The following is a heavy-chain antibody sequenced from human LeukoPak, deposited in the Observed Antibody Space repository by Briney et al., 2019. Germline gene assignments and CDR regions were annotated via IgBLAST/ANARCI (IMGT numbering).Heavy chain of an antibody. CDR1: GFTFSTYW. D-gene: IGHD3-16*01. Sequence: GGSLRLSCAVSGFTFSTYWMHWVRQAPGKGLVWVSRINTDGTITNYADSVKGRFTISRDNAKNMLHLQMNSLRADDTAVYYCSRSTFGQYDYWGQGTLVTVFS. CDR2: INTDGTIT. J-gene: IGHJ4*02. CDR3: SRSTFGQYDY. V-gene: IGHV3-74*01.